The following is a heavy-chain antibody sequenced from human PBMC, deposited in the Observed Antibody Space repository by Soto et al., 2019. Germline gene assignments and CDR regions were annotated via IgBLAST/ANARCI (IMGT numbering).Heavy chain of an antibody. J-gene: IGHJ4*02. D-gene: IGHD4-17*01. V-gene: IGHV1-69*08. CDR1: GGTFSSYT. Sequence: QVQLVQSGAEVKKPGSSVKVSCKASGGTFSSYTISWVRQAPGQGLEWMGRIIPILGIANYAQKFQGRVTNTADKSTSTAYMELSSLRSEDTAVYYCARETYGDYGFFDSWGQGTLVTVSS. CDR2: IIPILGIA. CDR3: ARETYGDYGFFDS.